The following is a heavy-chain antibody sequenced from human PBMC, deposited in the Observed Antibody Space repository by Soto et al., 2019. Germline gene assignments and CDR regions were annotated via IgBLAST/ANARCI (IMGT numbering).Heavy chain of an antibody. Sequence: SETLSLTCTVSGGSISSYYWSWIRQPPGKGLEWIGYIYYSGSTNYNPSLKSRVTISVDTSKNQFSLKLSSVTAADTAVYYCARDGNYYGSGSYFDDAFDIWGQGTMVTVSS. CDR2: IYYSGST. D-gene: IGHD3-10*01. J-gene: IGHJ3*02. V-gene: IGHV4-59*01. CDR1: GGSISSYY. CDR3: ARDGNYYGSGSYFDDAFDI.